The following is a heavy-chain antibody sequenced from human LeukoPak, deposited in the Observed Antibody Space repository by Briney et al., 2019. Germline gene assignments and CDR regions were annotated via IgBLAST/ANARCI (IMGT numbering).Heavy chain of an antibody. CDR2: INQAGREK. CDR3: ASAFGSGSFFAY. J-gene: IGHJ4*02. D-gene: IGHD3-10*01. CDR1: GFTFSTHW. Sequence: GGPLRLSGAATGFTFSTHWMSWVGQIPGKGLQGVANINQAGREKHNVDSVRGPFTISTANAKSSLYLQMNSLRAEDTAVYHCASAFGSGSFFAYWGQGPLVTVSS. V-gene: IGHV3-7*03.